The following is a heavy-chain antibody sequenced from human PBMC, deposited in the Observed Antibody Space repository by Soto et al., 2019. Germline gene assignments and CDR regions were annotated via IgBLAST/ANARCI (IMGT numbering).Heavy chain of an antibody. J-gene: IGHJ5*02. CDR1: GYTFTSHA. V-gene: IGHV1-3*05. D-gene: IGHD6-13*01. Sequence: QVQLVQSGAEEKKHGASVKVSCKASGYTFTSHAMHWVRQAPGQRLEWMGWINAGNGNTKYSQKFQGRVTITTDTSASTAYMELSSLRSEDTAVYYCARDGIAAAGTSWFDPWGQGTLVTVSS. CDR3: ARDGIAAAGTSWFDP. CDR2: INAGNGNT.